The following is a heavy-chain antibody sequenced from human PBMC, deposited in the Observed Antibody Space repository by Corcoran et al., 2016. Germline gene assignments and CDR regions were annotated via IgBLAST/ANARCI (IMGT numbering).Heavy chain of an antibody. CDR2: INHSGST. J-gene: IGHJ5*02. Sequence: QVQLQQWGAGLLKPSETLSLTCSGYGGSFSGYDWSWIRQPPGEGLEWIGEINHSGSTNYNPSLKSRVTISVDTSKNQFSLKLSSVTAADTAVYYCGRGPAAWGWFDPWGQGTLVTVSS. V-gene: IGHV4-34*01. CDR1: GGSFSGYD. D-gene: IGHD2-2*01. CDR3: GRGPAAWGWFDP.